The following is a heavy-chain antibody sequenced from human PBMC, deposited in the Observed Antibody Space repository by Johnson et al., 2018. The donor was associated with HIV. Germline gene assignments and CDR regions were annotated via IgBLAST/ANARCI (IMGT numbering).Heavy chain of an antibody. Sequence: VQLVESGGGLVQPGGSLRLSCAASGFTFSSYAMHWVRQAPGKGLEWLAVILYDGSNKYYVDSVKGRFTISRDNSKNTLYLQMNSLRAEDTAVYYCANIAVVYAFDIWGQGTMVTVSS. D-gene: IGHD6-19*01. CDR2: ILYDGSNK. V-gene: IGHV3-30-3*01. CDR3: ANIAVVYAFDI. CDR1: GFTFSSYA. J-gene: IGHJ3*02.